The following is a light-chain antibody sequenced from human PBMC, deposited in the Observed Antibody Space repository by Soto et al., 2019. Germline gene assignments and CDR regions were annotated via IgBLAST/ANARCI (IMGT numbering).Light chain of an antibody. CDR3: QHCSVWPT. CDR2: DAS. CDR1: VSVGSN. J-gene: IGKJ1*01. Sequence: EAVLTQSPGTVSVSPGERVTLSCRASVSVGSNLAWYQQKPGQAPRLLIYDASTRATGVPARFSGSGSETEFTLTISSLQSEDCAVCYCQHCSVWPTFGQGTKVEIK. V-gene: IGKV3-15*01.